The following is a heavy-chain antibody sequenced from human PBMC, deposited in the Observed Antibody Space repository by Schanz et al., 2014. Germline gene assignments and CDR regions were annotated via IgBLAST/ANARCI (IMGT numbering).Heavy chain of an antibody. D-gene: IGHD4-17*01. J-gene: IGHJ4*02. CDR2: IWYDENNK. V-gene: IGHV3-33*08. CDR1: GFTVSSNH. Sequence: QVQLVESGGGLVKPGGSLRLSCAVSGFTVSSNHMSWVRQAPGKGLEWVAVIWYDENNKYYADSVKGRFTISRDRFQNTLYLRMSSLRAEDTAVYYCARPRFDYGEVDYWGQGTLVTVSS. CDR3: ARPRFDYGEVDY.